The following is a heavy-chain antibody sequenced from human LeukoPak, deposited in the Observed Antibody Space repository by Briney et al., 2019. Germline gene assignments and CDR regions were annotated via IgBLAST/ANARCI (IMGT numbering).Heavy chain of an antibody. J-gene: IGHJ4*02. D-gene: IGHD1-1*01. V-gene: IGHV4-39*07. CDR2: IYYSGST. Sequence: SETLSLTCTVSGGSISSSSYYWGWVRQPPGKGLEWIGNIYYSGSTYYSPSLKSRVTISVDTSKNQFSLKLSSVTAADTAVYYCARDWDGATGTTRGLGDDYWGQGTLVTVSS. CDR3: ARDWDGATGTTRGLGDDY. CDR1: GGSISSSSYY.